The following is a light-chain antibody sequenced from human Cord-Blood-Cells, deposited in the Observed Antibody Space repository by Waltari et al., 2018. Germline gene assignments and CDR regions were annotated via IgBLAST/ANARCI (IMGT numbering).Light chain of an antibody. V-gene: IGKV2-28*01. CDR3: MQALQTPLT. Sequence: DIVMTQSLLSLPVTPGQPASIPCWSRQSPLHSNGYNYLDWYLQKPGQSPQLLIYLGSNRASGVPDRFSGSGSGTDFTLKISRVEAEDVGVYYCMQALQTPLTFGGGTKVEIK. J-gene: IGKJ4*01. CDR2: LGS. CDR1: QSPLHSNGYNY.